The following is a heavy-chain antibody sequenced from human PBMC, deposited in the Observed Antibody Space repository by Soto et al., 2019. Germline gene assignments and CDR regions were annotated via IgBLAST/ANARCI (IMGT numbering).Heavy chain of an antibody. CDR1: GGSISSYY. J-gene: IGHJ4*02. D-gene: IGHD2-21*02. CDR2: IYYSAST. V-gene: IGHV4-59*08. CDR3: ARHLPYCGGDCYSLDY. Sequence: SETLSLTCTVSGGSISSYYWSWIRQPPGKGLEWIGYIYYSASTNYSPSLKSRVTISVDTSKNQFSLDLSSVTAADTAVYYCARHLPYCGGDCYSLDYWGQGTLVTVSS.